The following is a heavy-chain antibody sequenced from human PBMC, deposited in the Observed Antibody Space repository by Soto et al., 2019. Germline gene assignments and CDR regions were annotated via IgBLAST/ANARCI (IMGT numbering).Heavy chain of an antibody. Sequence: GGSLRLSCAASGFTFSDYYMSWIRQAPGKGLEWVSYISSSGSTIYYADSVKGRFTISRDNAKNSLYLQMNSLRAEDTAVYYCARNTPVVVVAATHTYYYYYYYMDVWGKGTTVTVSS. CDR1: GFTFSDYY. CDR2: ISSSGSTI. D-gene: IGHD2-15*01. CDR3: ARNTPVVVVAATHTYYYYYYYMDV. V-gene: IGHV3-11*01. J-gene: IGHJ6*03.